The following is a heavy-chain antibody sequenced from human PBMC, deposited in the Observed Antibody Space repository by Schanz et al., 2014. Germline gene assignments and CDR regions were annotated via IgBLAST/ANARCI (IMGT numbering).Heavy chain of an antibody. V-gene: IGHV1-46*03. CDR3: ARDGEAAAGCDY. CDR1: GYTFTSYY. Sequence: QVQLVQSGAEVKKPGVSVKVSCKASGYTFTSYYMHWARQAPGQGLEWMGIINPSGGSTSYAQKFQGRVTMTRDTSTSTVYMELSSLRSEDTAVYYCARDGEAAAGCDYWGQGTLVTVSS. J-gene: IGHJ4*02. CDR2: INPSGGST. D-gene: IGHD6-13*01.